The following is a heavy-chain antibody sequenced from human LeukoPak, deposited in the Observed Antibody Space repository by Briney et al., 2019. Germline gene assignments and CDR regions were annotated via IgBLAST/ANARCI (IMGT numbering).Heavy chain of an antibody. CDR1: GFTFSSYS. V-gene: IGHV3-21*01. CDR3: AGLTTVTTGY. CDR2: ISSSSSYI. D-gene: IGHD4-11*01. Sequence: GGSLRLSCAASGFTFSSYSMTWVRQAPGKGLEWVSSISSSSSYIYYADSVKGRFTISRDNAKNSLYLQMNSLRAEDTAVYYCAGLTTVTTGYWGQGTLVTVSS. J-gene: IGHJ4*02.